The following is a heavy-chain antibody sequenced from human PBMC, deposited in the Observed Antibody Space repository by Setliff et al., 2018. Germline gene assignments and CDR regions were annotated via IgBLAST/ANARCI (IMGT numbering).Heavy chain of an antibody. J-gene: IGHJ6*03. CDR1: GFTFSSYW. CDR2: INQDGSEK. CDR3: ARDSSGSYYNVYYYYYYYMDV. Sequence: GGSLRLSCAASGFTFSSYWMSWVRQAPGKGLEWVANINQDGSEKYYVDSVRGRFTISRDNAKNSLYLQMNSLRADDAAVYFCARDSSGSYYNVYYYYYYYMDVWGEGTTVTVS. D-gene: IGHD3-10*01. V-gene: IGHV3-7*01.